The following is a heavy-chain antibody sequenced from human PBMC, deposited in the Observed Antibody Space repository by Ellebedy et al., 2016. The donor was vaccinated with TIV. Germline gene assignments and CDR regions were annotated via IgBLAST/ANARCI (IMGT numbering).Heavy chain of an antibody. CDR2: IKQDGSDM. CDR1: GFTFSDYW. D-gene: IGHD1-26*01. J-gene: IGHJ2*01. CDR3: ARLQWGQLRYFDL. V-gene: IGHV3-7*04. Sequence: GGSLRLXCAASGFTFSDYWMTWVRQAPGKGLEWVANIKQDGSDMYYVGSVKGRFTISRDNAKSSVYLQLNSLRAEDTAVYYCARLQWGQLRYFDLWGRGTLVTVSS.